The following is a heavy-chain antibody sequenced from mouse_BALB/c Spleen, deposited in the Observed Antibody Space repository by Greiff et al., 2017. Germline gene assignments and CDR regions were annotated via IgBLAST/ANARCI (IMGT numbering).Heavy chain of an antibody. CDR1: GYTFTSYW. CDR3: ARSYDGYSGWFAY. CDR2: INPSTGYT. D-gene: IGHD2-3*01. V-gene: IGHV1-7*01. J-gene: IGHJ3*01. Sequence: QVQLKESGAELAKPGASVKMSCKASGYTFTSYWMHWVKQRPGQGLEWIGYINPSTGYTEYNQKFKDKATLTADKSSSTAYMQLSSLTSEDSAVYYCARSYDGYSGWFAYWGQGTLVTVSA.